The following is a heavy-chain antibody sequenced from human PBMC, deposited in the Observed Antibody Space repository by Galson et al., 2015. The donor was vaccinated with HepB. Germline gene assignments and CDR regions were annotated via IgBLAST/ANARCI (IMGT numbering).Heavy chain of an antibody. J-gene: IGHJ3*02. V-gene: IGHV3-11*06. CDR1: GFTFRHYY. CDR2: ISSSSSFT. Sequence: SLRLSCAASGFTFRHYYMTWIRQAPGKGLEWISYISSSSSFTNYADSVKGRFTISRDDANNSLYLQMNNLKAEDTAVYYCARVANIWGQGTMVTVSS. D-gene: IGHD3-3*02. CDR3: ARVANI.